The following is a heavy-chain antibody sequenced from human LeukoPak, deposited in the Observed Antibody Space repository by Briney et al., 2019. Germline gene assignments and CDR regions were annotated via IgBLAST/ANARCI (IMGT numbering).Heavy chain of an antibody. CDR3: ARGAYYDSSGYYNY. D-gene: IGHD3-22*01. CDR2: IIPIFGTA. CDR1: GGTFSSYD. V-gene: IGHV1-69*13. Sequence: ASVKVSCKASGGTFSSYDISWVRQAPGQGLEWMGGIIPIFGTANYAQKFQGRVTITADESTSTAYMELSSLRSEDTAVYYCARGAYYDSSGYYNYWGQGTLVTVSS. J-gene: IGHJ4*02.